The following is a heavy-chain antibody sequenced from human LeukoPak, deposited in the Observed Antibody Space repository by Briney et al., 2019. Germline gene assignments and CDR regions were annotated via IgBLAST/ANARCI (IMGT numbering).Heavy chain of an antibody. J-gene: IGHJ3*02. D-gene: IGHD2-21*02. CDR3: ARGGEGAYCGGDCYSGISAFDI. CDR1: GFTFSSYAM. Sequence: LRLSCAASGFTFSSYAMSWVRQAPGKGLEWIGYIYHSGSTYYNPSLKSRVTISVDRSKNQFSLKLSSVTAADTAVYYCARGGEGAYCGGDCYSGISAFDIWGQGTMVTVSS. CDR2: IYHSGST. V-gene: IGHV4-30-2*01.